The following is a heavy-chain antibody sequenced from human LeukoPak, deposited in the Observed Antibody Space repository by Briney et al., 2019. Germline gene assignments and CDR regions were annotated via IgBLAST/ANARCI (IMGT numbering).Heavy chain of an antibody. CDR1: GFTFSSYG. Sequence: GGSLRLSCAASGFTFSSYGMHWVRQAPGKGLEWVAFIRYDGSNKYYADSVKGRFTISRDNSKNTPYLQMNSLRAEDTAVYYCAKSTHFWSGYYDYWGQGTLVTVSS. D-gene: IGHD3-3*02. J-gene: IGHJ4*02. V-gene: IGHV3-30*02. CDR2: IRYDGSNK. CDR3: AKSTHFWSGYYDY.